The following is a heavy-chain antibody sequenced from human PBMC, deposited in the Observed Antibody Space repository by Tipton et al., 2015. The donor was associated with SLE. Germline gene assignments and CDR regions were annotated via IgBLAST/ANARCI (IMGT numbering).Heavy chain of an antibody. CDR2: INHSGST. Sequence: LRLSCTVSGGSISSYYWSWIRQPPGKGLEWIGEINHSGSTNYNPSLKSRVTISVDTSKNQFSLKLSSVTAADTAVYYCAKEVEYYYGSGSSYYFDYWGQGTLVTVSS. J-gene: IGHJ4*02. CDR3: AKEVEYYYGSGSSYYFDY. D-gene: IGHD3-10*01. V-gene: IGHV4-34*01. CDR1: GGSISSYY.